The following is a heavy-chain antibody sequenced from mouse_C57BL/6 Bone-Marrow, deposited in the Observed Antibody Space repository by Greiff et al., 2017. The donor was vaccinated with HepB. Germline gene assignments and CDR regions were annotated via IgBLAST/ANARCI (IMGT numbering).Heavy chain of an antibody. CDR1: GFTFSDYG. D-gene: IGHD1-1*01. Sequence: EVMLVDSGGGLVQPGGSLKLSCAASGFTFSDYGMAWVRQAPRKGPEWVAFISNLAYSIYYADTVTGRFTISRENAKNTLYLEMSSLRSEDTAMYYCARMTTVGYFDVWGTGTTVTVSS. CDR2: ISNLAYSI. V-gene: IGHV5-15*01. J-gene: IGHJ1*03. CDR3: ARMTTVGYFDV.